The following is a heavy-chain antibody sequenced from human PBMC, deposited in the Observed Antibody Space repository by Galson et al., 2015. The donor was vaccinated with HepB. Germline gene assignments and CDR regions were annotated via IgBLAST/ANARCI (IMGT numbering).Heavy chain of an antibody. CDR3: AKSIHLGRGFDS. Sequence: CAISGDSVSSNTVGWNWIRQSPSRGLEWLGRTYYRSKWSTDYADSVKSRKTINPDTSKNQFSLQLNSVTPEDTAVYYCAKSIHLGRGFDSWGQGTLVTVSS. CDR2: TYYRSKWST. V-gene: IGHV6-1*01. CDR1: GDSVSSNTVG. D-gene: IGHD7-27*01. J-gene: IGHJ4*02.